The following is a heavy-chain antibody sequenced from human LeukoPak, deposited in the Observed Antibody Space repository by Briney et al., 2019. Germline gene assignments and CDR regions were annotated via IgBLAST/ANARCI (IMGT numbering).Heavy chain of an antibody. Sequence: SETLSLTCPVSGGSISNNPHYWGWIRQTPGKGLEFIGSIYYSGATSHNPSLKSRVTISADTSRNQFSLNLSSVTAADTALYYCAKSRGSSWPPGIFDIWGQGTMVTVSS. V-gene: IGHV4-39*07. CDR3: AKSRGSSWPPGIFDI. CDR2: IYYSGAT. D-gene: IGHD6-13*01. J-gene: IGHJ3*02. CDR1: GGSISNNPHY.